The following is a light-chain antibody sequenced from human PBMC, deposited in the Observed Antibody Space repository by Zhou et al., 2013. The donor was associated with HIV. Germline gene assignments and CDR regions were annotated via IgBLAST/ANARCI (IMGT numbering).Light chain of an antibody. CDR2: GAS. CDR1: QSVSSN. Sequence: EIVMTQSPATLSVSPGERATLSCRASQSVSSNLAWYQQKPGQPPRLLISGASTRATGIPARFSGSGSGTDFTLTISSLQPEDFATYYCLQDHKYPRTFGRGTNVECK. CDR3: LQDHKYPRT. J-gene: IGKJ1*01. V-gene: IGKV3-15*01.